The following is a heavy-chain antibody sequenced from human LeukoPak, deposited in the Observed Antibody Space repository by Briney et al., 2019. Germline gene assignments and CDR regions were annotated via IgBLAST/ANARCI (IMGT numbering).Heavy chain of an antibody. D-gene: IGHD3-22*01. J-gene: IGHJ4*02. CDR2: IKQDGTEK. V-gene: IGHV3-7*01. CDR3: VREGYYDSSGYLGVFDY. CDR1: GFTFTTYW. Sequence: GGSLRLSCAASGFTFTTYWMSWVRQAPGRGLEWVANIKQDGTEKYYVDSVKGRFTISRDNAKNSVYLQMKSLRAEDTAVYYCVREGYYDSSGYLGVFDYWGQGTLVTVSS.